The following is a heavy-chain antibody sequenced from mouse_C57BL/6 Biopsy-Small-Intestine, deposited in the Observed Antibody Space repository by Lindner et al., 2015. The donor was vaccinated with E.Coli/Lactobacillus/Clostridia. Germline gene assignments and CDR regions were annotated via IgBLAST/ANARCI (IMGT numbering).Heavy chain of an antibody. Sequence: SVKVSCKASGGTSSGDPISWVRQAPGQGPEWIGRIIAVLGITDYAQKFQGRVTITADKSTSTTYMELSSLRSEDTAVYYCATSLPYDFWGQGTLVTVSS. CDR2: IIAVLGIT. V-gene: IGHV1-77*01. J-gene: IGHJ4*01. CDR3: ATSLPYDF. D-gene: IGHD6-2*01. CDR1: GGTSSGDP.